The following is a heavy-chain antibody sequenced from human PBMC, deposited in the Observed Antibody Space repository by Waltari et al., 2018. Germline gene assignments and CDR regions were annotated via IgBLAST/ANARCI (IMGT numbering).Heavy chain of an antibody. CDR3: SKGKAVGIVDWFDP. CDR2: SAGNGAR. CDR1: GFTISNYA. D-gene: IGHD2-15*01. V-gene: IGHV3-23*01. J-gene: IGHJ5*02. Sequence: EVQLLESGGALVQPGGSLTLSCIVSGFTISNYAMTWVRQAPGTGLQLVSRSAGNGARYYADPVKGRFSTYSDNSKSTLYLQMASLRAEDTAVYYCSKGKAVGIVDWFDPWGQGTLVTVSS.